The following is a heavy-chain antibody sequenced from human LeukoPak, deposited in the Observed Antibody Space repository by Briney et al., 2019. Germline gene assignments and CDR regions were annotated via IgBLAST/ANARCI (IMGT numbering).Heavy chain of an antibody. CDR3: ARLYYDSSGYYSNYFDY. Sequence: GASVKVSCKASGGTFSSYAISWVRQAPGQGLEWMGRIIPILGIANYAQKFQGRVTITADKSTSTAYMELSSLRSEDTAVYYCARLYYDSSGYYSNYFDYWGQGTLVTVSS. D-gene: IGHD3-22*01. CDR2: IIPILGIA. V-gene: IGHV1-69*04. J-gene: IGHJ4*02. CDR1: GGTFSSYA.